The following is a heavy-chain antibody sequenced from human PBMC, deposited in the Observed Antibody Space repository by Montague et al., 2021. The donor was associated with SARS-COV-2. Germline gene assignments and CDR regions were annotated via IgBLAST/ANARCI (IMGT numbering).Heavy chain of an antibody. J-gene: IGHJ6*02. Sequence: SETLSLTCAVYGGSFSGYYWSWIRQPPGKGLEWIGEINHSGSTNYNPSLKSRVTISVDTSKNQFSLKLSSVTAADTAVYYCKGPHYDVWTGPSTDVWGQGTTVTVSS. V-gene: IGHV4-34*03. CDR2: INHSGST. CDR3: KGPHYDVWTGPSTDV. D-gene: IGHD3-3*01. CDR1: GGSFSGYY.